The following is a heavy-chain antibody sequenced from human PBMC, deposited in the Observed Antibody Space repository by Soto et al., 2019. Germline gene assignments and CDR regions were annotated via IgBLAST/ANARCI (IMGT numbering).Heavy chain of an antibody. J-gene: IGHJ4*02. CDR3: ACDHCSSTSCYSVVDY. Sequence: ASVKVSCKASGYAFTSYGFSWVRQAPGQGLEWMGWISAYNGNTNYAQKLQGRVTMTTDASTSTAYMELRSLISDDTAVYYCACDHCSSTSCYSVVDYWGQGTLVTV. CDR1: GYAFTSYG. V-gene: IGHV1-18*04. CDR2: ISAYNGNT. D-gene: IGHD2-2*02.